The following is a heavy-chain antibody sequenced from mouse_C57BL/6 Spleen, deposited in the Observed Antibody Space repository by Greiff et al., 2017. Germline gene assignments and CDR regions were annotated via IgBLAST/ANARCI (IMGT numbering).Heavy chain of an antibody. CDR3: ARSGDDGYYVDYYAMDY. D-gene: IGHD2-3*01. J-gene: IGHJ4*01. V-gene: IGHV14-2*01. CDR2: IDPEDGET. CDR1: GFNIKDYY. Sequence: VQLKQSGAELVKPGASVKLSCTASGFNIKDYYMHWVKQRTEQGLEWIGRIDPEDGETKYAPKFQGKATITADTSSNTAYLQLSSLTSEDTAVYYCARSGDDGYYVDYYAMDYWGQGTSVTVSS.